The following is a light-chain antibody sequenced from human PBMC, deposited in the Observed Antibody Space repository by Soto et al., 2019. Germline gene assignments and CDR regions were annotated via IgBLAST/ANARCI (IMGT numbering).Light chain of an antibody. CDR2: AAS. CDR1: QSVASNY. J-gene: IGKJ3*01. CDR3: QQYGRSPIFT. V-gene: IGKV3-20*01. Sequence: EIVLTQSPGTLSLSPGERATLSCRASQSVASNYLAWYQQRPGQAPRLLMYAASSRAAGVPGRFSGSGSGTDFTLIISLLEHEYVAVFFCQQYGRSPIFTFGHGTTVEIK.